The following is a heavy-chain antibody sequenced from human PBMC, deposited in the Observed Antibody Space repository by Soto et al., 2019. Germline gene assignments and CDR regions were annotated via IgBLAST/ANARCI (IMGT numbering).Heavy chain of an antibody. Sequence: PGGSLRLSCAASGFTFSSYSMNWVRQAPGKGLEWVSYISSSSSTIYYADSVKGRFTISRDNAKNSLYLQMNSLRDEDTAVYYCARESYDILTRPHRNFDYWGQGTLVTVSS. J-gene: IGHJ4*02. CDR2: ISSSSSTI. CDR1: GFTFSSYS. V-gene: IGHV3-48*02. D-gene: IGHD3-9*01. CDR3: ARESYDILTRPHRNFDY.